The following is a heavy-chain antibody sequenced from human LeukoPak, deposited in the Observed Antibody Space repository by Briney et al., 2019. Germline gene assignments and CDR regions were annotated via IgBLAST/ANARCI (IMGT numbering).Heavy chain of an antibody. J-gene: IGHJ5*02. CDR3: ARCIAAAGNWFDP. Sequence: HEASVTVSCKASGYTFTGYYMHWVRQAPGQGLEWMGWINPNSGGTNYAQKFQGRVTMTRDASISTAYMELSRLRPDDTAVYYCARCIAAAGNWFDPWGQGTLVTVSS. CDR2: INPNSGGT. D-gene: IGHD6-13*01. CDR1: GYTFTGYY. V-gene: IGHV1-2*02.